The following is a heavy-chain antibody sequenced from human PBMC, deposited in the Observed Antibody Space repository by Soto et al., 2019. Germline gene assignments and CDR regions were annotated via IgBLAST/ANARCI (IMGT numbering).Heavy chain of an antibody. V-gene: IGHV3-21*01. CDR3: ARYPGTIMSTIVWSYYFDY. CDR2: ISSTGDYK. CDR1: GFTFSNYS. Sequence: EVQLVESGGGLVKPGGSLRLSCAVSGFTFSNYSMNWVRQAPGKGLEWVSSISSTGDYKYYTDSVKGRFTVSRDNAKNSLYLQMNSLRAEDTAVYFCARYPGTIMSTIVWSYYFDYWGLGTLVTVSS. J-gene: IGHJ4*02. D-gene: IGHD5-12*01.